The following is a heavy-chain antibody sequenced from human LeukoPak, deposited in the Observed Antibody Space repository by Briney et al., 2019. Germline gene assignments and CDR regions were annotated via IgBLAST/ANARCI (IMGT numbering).Heavy chain of an antibody. CDR2: VNGGNGNT. D-gene: IGHD2-2*02. J-gene: IGHJ6*02. Sequence: ASVKVSCKASGYSFTTYTMHWVRQAPGQRLEWMGWVNGGNGNTEYSEMFQGRLTIGRDTSASTAYMELSSLKSEDTAVYYCARPKYTTSSFDHHYGLDVWGQGTRVIVSS. CDR1: GYSFTTYT. V-gene: IGHV1-3*01. CDR3: ARPKYTTSSFDHHYGLDV.